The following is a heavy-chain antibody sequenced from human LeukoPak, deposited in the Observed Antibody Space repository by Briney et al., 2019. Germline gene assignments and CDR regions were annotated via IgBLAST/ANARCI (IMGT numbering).Heavy chain of an antibody. Sequence: GGSLRLSCAASGFTFSSYAMNWVRQAPGKGLEWVSVISGSGGSTYYADPVKGRFTISRDNSRNTLYLQMNSLRAEDTALYYCAKDLAAGTDYWGQGTLVTVSS. CDR1: GFTFSSYA. D-gene: IGHD6-13*01. V-gene: IGHV3-23*01. CDR2: ISGSGGST. CDR3: AKDLAAGTDY. J-gene: IGHJ4*02.